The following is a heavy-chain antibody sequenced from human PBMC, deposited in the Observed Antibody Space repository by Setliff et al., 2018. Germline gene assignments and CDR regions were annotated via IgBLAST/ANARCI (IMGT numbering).Heavy chain of an antibody. CDR1: GGTFSNYG. J-gene: IGHJ6*03. Sequence: SVKVSCKASGGTFSNYGISWVRQAPGQGLEWMGGTIPIFGTTDYAQKFQGRVTIITDDSTSTAFMQLSSLTSEDTAVYYCVREGVDTRSSTDYRYYMDVWGRGTTVTVSS. CDR3: VREGVDTRSSTDYRYYMDV. CDR2: TIPIFGTT. V-gene: IGHV1-69*05. D-gene: IGHD5-18*01.